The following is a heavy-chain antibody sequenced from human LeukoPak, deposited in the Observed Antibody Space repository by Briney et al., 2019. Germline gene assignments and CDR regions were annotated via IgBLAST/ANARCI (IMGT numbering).Heavy chain of an antibody. CDR2: IYYSGST. CDR1: GGSISSGDYY. D-gene: IGHD1-1*01. J-gene: IGHJ4*02. Sequence: SETLSLTCAVSGGSISSGDYYWSWIRQPPGKGLEWIGYIYYSGSTYYNPSLKSRIIISVDTSKNMFSLKLSSVIAADTAVYYCARAFWNDVSRVDYWGQGTLATVSS. V-gene: IGHV4-30-4*08. CDR3: ARAFWNDVSRVDY.